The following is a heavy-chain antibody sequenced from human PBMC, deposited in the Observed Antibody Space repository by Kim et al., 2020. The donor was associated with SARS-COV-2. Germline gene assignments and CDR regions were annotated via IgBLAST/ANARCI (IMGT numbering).Heavy chain of an antibody. Sequence: GGSLRLSCAASGFTFSSYGMHWVRQAPGKGLDWVALISYDGSSKYYADSVKGRFTISRDNSKSTLYLQMNNLTSEDTAVYYCAKASSREQWLVKGWGQGT. D-gene: IGHD6-19*01. J-gene: IGHJ3*01. V-gene: IGHV3-30*18. CDR1: GFTFSSYG. CDR3: AKASSREQWLVKG. CDR2: ISYDGSSK.